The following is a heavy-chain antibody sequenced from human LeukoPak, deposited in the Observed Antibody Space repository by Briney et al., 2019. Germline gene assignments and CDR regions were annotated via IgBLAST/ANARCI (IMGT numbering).Heavy chain of an antibody. CDR2: ISYDGSNK. J-gene: IGHJ4*02. Sequence: GGSLRLSCAASGFTFSSYGMHWVRQAPGKRLEWVAVISYDGSNKYYADSVKGRFTISRDNSKNTLYLQMNSLRAEDTAVYYCAKDEGYYYDSSGPGDWGQGTLVTVSS. D-gene: IGHD3-22*01. CDR3: AKDEGYYYDSSGPGD. CDR1: GFTFSSYG. V-gene: IGHV3-30*18.